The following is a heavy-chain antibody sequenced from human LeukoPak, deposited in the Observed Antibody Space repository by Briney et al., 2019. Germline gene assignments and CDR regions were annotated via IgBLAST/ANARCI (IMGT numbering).Heavy chain of an antibody. D-gene: IGHD1-26*01. CDR3: ASELKTWDSGSYQNSEV. CDR1: GGSFSGYY. V-gene: IGHV4-34*01. Sequence: SETLSLTCAVYGGSFSGYYWSWIRQPPGTGLEWIGEINHSGSTNYNPSLKSRVTISVDTSKNQFSLKLSSVTAADTAVYYCASELKTWDSGSYQNSEVWGQGTLVTVSS. CDR2: INHSGST. J-gene: IGHJ4*02.